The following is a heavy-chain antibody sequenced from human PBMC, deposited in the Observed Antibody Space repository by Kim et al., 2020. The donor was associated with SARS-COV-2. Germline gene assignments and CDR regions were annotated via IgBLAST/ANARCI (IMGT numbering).Heavy chain of an antibody. CDR3: ARGTAARTSYYGMDV. Sequence: GGSLRLSCAASGFTFNSYDMHWVRQATGKGLEWVSAIGTGGDTFYPGSVKGRFTISRENAKNPFYLQMNSLRAGDTAVYYCARGTAARTSYYGMDVWGQGTTVTVSS. D-gene: IGHD6-25*01. J-gene: IGHJ6*02. CDR1: GFTFNSYD. CDR2: IGTGGDT. V-gene: IGHV3-13*01.